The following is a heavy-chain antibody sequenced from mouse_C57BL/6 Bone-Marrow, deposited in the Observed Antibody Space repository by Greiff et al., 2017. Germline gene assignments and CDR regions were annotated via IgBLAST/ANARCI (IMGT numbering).Heavy chain of an antibody. J-gene: IGHJ2*01. V-gene: IGHV1-53*01. CDR1: GYTFTGYR. D-gene: IGHD2-12*01. CDR2: INPNNGGT. Sequence: QVQLQQPGPELVKPGASVKISCKASGYTFTGYRMHWVKQRPGHGLEWIGDINPNNGGTNYNKKFKGKATLTVDKSSSTAYMQLSSLTSEDSAVYYCARRYNYDVDYWGQGTTPTVSA. CDR3: ARRYNYDVDY.